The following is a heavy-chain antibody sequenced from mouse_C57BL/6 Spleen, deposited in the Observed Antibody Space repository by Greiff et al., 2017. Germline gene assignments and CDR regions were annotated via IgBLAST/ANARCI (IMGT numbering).Heavy chain of an antibody. J-gene: IGHJ4*01. CDR2: IYPGSGST. Sequence: VQLQQPGAELVKPGASVKMSCKASGYTFTSYWITWVKQRPGQGLEWIGDIYPGSGSTNYNEKFKSKATLTVDTSSSTAYMQLSSLTSEDSAVYICERGVAPGHELWYWGEKTPVTASS. D-gene: IGHD3-3*01. CDR3: ERGVAPGHELWY. V-gene: IGHV1-55*01. CDR1: GYTFTSYW.